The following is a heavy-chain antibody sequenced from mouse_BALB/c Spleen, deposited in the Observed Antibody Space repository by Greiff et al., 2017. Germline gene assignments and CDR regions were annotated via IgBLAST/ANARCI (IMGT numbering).Heavy chain of an antibody. CDR2: IDPSDSYT. V-gene: IGHV1S127*01. CDR3: TRSYDGYPYYAMDY. J-gene: IGHJ4*01. Sequence: QVHVKQPGAELVKPGASVKMSCKASGYTFTSYWMHWVKQRPGQGLEWIGTIDPSDSYTSYNQKFKGKATLTVDTSSSTAYMQLSSLTSEDSAVYYCTRSYDGYPYYAMDYWGQGTSVTVSS. CDR1: GYTFTSYW. D-gene: IGHD2-3*01.